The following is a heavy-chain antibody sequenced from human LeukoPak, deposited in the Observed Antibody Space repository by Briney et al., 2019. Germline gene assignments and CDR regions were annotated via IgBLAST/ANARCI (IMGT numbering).Heavy chain of an antibody. V-gene: IGHV3-23*01. Sequence: GGTLRLSCAASGFTFSSYGMSWVRQAPGKGLEWVSAISGSGGSTYYADSVKGRFTISRDNAKNSLYLQMNSLRAEDTAVYYCASNSYYYYYMDVWGKGTTVTVSS. CDR2: ISGSGGST. CDR1: GFTFSSYG. J-gene: IGHJ6*03. CDR3: ASNSYYYYYMDV.